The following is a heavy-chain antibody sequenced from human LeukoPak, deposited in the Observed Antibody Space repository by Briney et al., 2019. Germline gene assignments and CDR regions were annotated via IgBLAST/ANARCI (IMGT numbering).Heavy chain of an antibody. Sequence: GGSLRLSYAASGFTFTNYAMSGVRQAPGRGLEWVSTISGSCCATYYADSVKGRFTITRDNSKNTLYLQMNTLRAEDTALYCCAKGSESQYCSGTGCHLYYFDYWGQGTLVTVSS. CDR3: AKGSESQYCSGTGCHLYYFDY. CDR2: ISGSCCAT. CDR1: GFTFTNYA. V-gene: IGHV3-23*01. J-gene: IGHJ4*02. D-gene: IGHD2-2*01.